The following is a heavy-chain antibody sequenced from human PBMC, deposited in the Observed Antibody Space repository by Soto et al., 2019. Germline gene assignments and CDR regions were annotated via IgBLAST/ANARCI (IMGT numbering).Heavy chain of an antibody. CDR2: VSHDGRNT. D-gene: IGHD6-19*01. CDR1: GFTFSDYV. CDR3: AKGGRQWLVTSDFNY. V-gene: IGHV3-30*18. Sequence: VQLVESGGGVVQPGRSLRLSCAASGFTFSDYVMHWVRQAPGKGLEWVAVVSHDGRNTHYADSVKGRFTISRDSSNNTVSLEMTSLRAEDTAVYYCAKGGRQWLVTSDFNYWGQGALVTVSA. J-gene: IGHJ4*02.